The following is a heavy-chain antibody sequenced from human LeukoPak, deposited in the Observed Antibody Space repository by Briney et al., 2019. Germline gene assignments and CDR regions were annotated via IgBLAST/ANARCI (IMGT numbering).Heavy chain of an antibody. CDR1: GYTFTSYG. CDR3: ARRGYYYDSSGYPLSPLDY. CDR2: ISAYNGNT. Sequence: GASVKVSCKASGYTFTSYGISWVRQAPGQGLEWMGWISAYNGNTNYAQKLQGRVTMTTDTSTSTAYMELRSLRSDDTAVYYCARRGYYYDSSGYPLSPLDYWGQGTLVTVSS. D-gene: IGHD3-22*01. V-gene: IGHV1-18*01. J-gene: IGHJ4*02.